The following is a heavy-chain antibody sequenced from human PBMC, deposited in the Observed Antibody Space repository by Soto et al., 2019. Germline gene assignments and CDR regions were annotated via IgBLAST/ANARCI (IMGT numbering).Heavy chain of an antibody. V-gene: IGHV4-30-4*01. CDR3: ARQENSYGPVDY. D-gene: IGHD5-18*01. CDR2: IYYSGST. CDR1: GGSISSGDYY. J-gene: IGHJ4*02. Sequence: SETLSLTCTVSGGSISSGDYYWSWIRQPPGKGLEWIGYIYYSGSTYYSPSLKSRVTISVDTSKNQFSLKLSSVTAADTAVYYCARQENSYGPVDYWGQGTLVTVSS.